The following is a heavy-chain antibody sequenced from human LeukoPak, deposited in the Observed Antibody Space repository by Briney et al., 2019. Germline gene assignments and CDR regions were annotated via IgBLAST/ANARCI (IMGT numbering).Heavy chain of an antibody. V-gene: IGHV3-30*03. CDR3: ARVAGYSSSWSDY. CDR1: GFTFSSYG. J-gene: IGHJ4*02. CDR2: ISYDGSNK. Sequence: GGSLRLSCAASGFTFSSYGMHWVRQAPGKGLEWVAVISYDGSNKYYADSVKGRFTISRDNAKNSLYLQMNSLRAEDTAVYYCARVAGYSSSWSDYWGQGTLVTVSS. D-gene: IGHD6-13*01.